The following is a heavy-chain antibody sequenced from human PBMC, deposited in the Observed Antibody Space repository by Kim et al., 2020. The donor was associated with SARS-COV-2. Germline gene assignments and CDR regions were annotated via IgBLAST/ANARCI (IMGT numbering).Heavy chain of an antibody. CDR3: VRDRHYYPNSAYYVVWFDP. V-gene: IGHV1-18*01. Sequence: ASVKVSCKASGYRFMNYGISWVRQVPGQGLEWMGWTSANNGDTNYAQKFQGRVTMTTDTSTSTVYMELRSLTSDDTAVYYCVRDRHYYPNSAYYVVWFDPWGQGTLVTVSS. D-gene: IGHD3-22*01. CDR1: GYRFMNYG. CDR2: TSANNGDT. J-gene: IGHJ5*02.